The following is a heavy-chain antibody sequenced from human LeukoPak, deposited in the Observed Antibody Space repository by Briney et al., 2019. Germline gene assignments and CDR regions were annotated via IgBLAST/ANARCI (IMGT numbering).Heavy chain of an antibody. CDR1: GGTFSSYA. J-gene: IGHJ5*02. CDR3: ALKDYGDYPSPFDP. CDR2: IIPIFGTA. Sequence: ASVKVSCKASGGTFSSYAISWVRQAPGQGLEWMGGIIPIFGTANYAQKFQGRVTITADESTSTAYMELSSLRSEDTAVYYCALKDYGDYPSPFDPWGQGTRVTVSS. V-gene: IGHV1-69*13. D-gene: IGHD4-17*01.